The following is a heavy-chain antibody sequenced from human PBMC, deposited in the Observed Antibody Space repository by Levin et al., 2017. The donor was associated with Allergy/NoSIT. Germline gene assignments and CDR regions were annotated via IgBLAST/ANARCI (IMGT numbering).Heavy chain of an antibody. CDR3: ARVLIGLRLGESPFDY. V-gene: IGHV3-48*01. CDR1: GFTFSSYS. Sequence: GGSLRLSCAASGFTFSSYSMNWVRQAPGKGLEWVSYISSSSSTIYYADSVKGRFTISRDNAKNSLYLQMNSLRAEDTAVYYCARVLIGLRLGESPFDYWGQGTLVTVSS. J-gene: IGHJ4*02. D-gene: IGHD3-16*01. CDR2: ISSSSSTI.